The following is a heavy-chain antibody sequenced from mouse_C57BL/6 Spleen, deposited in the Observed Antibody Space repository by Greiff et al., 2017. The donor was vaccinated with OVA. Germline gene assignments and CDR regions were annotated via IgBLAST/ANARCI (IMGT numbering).Heavy chain of an antibody. J-gene: IGHJ3*01. Sequence: EVQLQQSGPELVKPGASVKISCKASGYSFTGYYMNWVKQSPEKSLEWIGEINPSTGGTTYNQKFKAKATLTVDKSSSTAYMQLKSLTSEDSAVYYCARHGSSEAWFAYWGQGTLVTVSA. D-gene: IGHD1-1*01. V-gene: IGHV1-42*01. CDR2: INPSTGGT. CDR1: GYSFTGYY. CDR3: ARHGSSEAWFAY.